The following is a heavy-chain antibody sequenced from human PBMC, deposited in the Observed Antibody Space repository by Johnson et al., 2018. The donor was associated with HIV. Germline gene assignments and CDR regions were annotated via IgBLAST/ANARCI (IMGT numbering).Heavy chain of an antibody. J-gene: IGHJ3*01. Sequence: VQLVESGGGLVKPGGSLRLSCAASGFTFSDYYMSWIRQAPGKGLEWIGRIRNKANRYSTEYAASVKGRFTISRDDSKNSLSLKMSSLKTEDTAVDYCTRDRDDVGVSWGQGTMVNVSS. D-gene: IGHD3-10*01. CDR3: TRDRDDVGVS. CDR1: GFTFSDYY. V-gene: IGHV3-72*01. CDR2: IRNKANRYST.